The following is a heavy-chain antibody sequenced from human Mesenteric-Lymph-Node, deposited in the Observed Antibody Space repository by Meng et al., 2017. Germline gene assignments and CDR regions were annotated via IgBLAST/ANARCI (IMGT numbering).Heavy chain of an antibody. Sequence: GSLRLSCTVSGGSISSSSYYWGWIRQPPGKGLEWIGSIYYSGSTYYNPSLKRRVTISVDTSKNHFSMKLSSVTAADTAVYYCARGYGDYGGKYAEYFEHWGQGTLVTVSS. CDR2: IYYSGST. D-gene: IGHD4-23*01. J-gene: IGHJ1*01. CDR1: GGSISSSSYY. CDR3: ARGYGDYGGKYAEYFEH. V-gene: IGHV4-39*07.